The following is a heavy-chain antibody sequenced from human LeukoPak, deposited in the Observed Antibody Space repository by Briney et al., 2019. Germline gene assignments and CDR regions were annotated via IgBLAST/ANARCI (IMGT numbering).Heavy chain of an antibody. J-gene: IGHJ4*02. Sequence: SETLSLTCTGSGGSISSYYWSWLRQRPGKGLEWSGYIYYSGSTNSNPSLKSRVTISVDTSKNQFSLKLSSVTAADTAVYYCAKGAKYYDILTGYPLTKWGQGTLVTVSS. CDR3: AKGAKYYDILTGYPLTK. D-gene: IGHD3-9*01. V-gene: IGHV4-59*01. CDR2: IYYSGST. CDR1: GGSISSYY.